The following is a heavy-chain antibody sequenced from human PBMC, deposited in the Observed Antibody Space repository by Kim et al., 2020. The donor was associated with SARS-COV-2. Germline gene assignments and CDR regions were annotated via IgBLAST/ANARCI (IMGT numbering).Heavy chain of an antibody. V-gene: IGHV3-23*01. D-gene: IGHD6-19*01. J-gene: IGHJ4*02. Sequence: GGSLRLSCAASGFTFSSYAMSWVRQAPGKGLEWVSAISGSGGSTYYADSVKGRFTISRDNSKNTLYLQMNSLRAEDTAVYYCAKEGVGGWYFWHVGYFDYWGQGTLVTVSS. CDR2: ISGSGGST. CDR1: GFTFSSYA. CDR3: AKEGVGGWYFWHVGYFDY.